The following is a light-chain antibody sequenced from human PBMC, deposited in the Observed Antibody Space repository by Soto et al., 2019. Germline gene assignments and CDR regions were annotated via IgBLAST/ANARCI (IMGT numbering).Light chain of an antibody. V-gene: IGKV1-8*01. CDR1: QGISSY. CDR2: AAS. CDR3: QQYYSYPLA. Sequence: IQMTQSPSSLSASTGDRVTITCRASQGISSYLAWYQQEPGKAPKLLIYAASTLQSGVPSRFSGSGSGTDFTLTISCLQSEDFATYYCQQYYSYPLAFGPGTKVDIK. J-gene: IGKJ3*01.